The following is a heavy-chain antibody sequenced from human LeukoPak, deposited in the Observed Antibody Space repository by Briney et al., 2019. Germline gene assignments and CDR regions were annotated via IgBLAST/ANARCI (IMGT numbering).Heavy chain of an antibody. Sequence: GGSLRLSCAASGFTFSSYSMNWVRQAPGKGLEWVSSISSSSSYIYYADSVKGRPTISRDNAKNSLYLQMTSLRAEDTAVYYCARMAGTDDYYDSSYPSDYWGQGTLVTVSS. CDR1: GFTFSSYS. J-gene: IGHJ4*02. D-gene: IGHD3-22*01. CDR2: ISSSSSYI. CDR3: ARMAGTDDYYDSSYPSDY. V-gene: IGHV3-21*01.